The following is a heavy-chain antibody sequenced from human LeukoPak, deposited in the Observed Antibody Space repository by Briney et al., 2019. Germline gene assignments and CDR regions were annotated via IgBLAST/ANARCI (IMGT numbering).Heavy chain of an antibody. V-gene: IGHV3-21*01. D-gene: IGHD5-12*01. CDR3: ARDGRDGYNFDY. CDR1: GFTFSSYS. CDR2: ISSSSSYI. J-gene: IGHJ4*02. Sequence: GGSLRLSCAASGFTFSSYSMNWVRQAPGKGLEWVSSISSSSSYIYYADSVKGRFTTSRDNAKNSLYLQMNSLRAEDTAVYYCARDGRDGYNFDYWGQGTLVTVSS.